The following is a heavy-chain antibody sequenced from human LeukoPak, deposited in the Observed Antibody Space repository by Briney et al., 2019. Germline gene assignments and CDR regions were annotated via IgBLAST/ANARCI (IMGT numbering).Heavy chain of an antibody. Sequence: GGSLRLSCAASGFTFSSYIMNWVRQPPGKGLVWVSGNGCSVGNTYYADSVKGRFTISRDNSKNTLYLQMNSLRVEDSAVYYCAKDLGRGWALLPQYYFDFWGRGTLVTVSS. J-gene: IGHJ4*02. V-gene: IGHV3-23*01. D-gene: IGHD1-26*01. CDR1: GFTFSSYI. CDR3: AKDLGRGWALLPQYYFDF. CDR2: NGCSVGNT.